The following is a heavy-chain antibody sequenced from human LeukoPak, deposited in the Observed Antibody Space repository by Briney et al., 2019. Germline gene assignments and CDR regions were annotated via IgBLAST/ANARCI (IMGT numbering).Heavy chain of an antibody. V-gene: IGHV4-34*01. CDR2: INHSGST. J-gene: IGHJ5*02. Sequence: PSETLSLTCAVYGGSLSGYYWSWIRQPPGKGLEWIGGINHSGSTNYNPSLKSRVTISVDTSKNQFSLKLSSVTAADTAVYYCARVGYDYVWGSYPKFAWFDPWGQGTLVTVSS. D-gene: IGHD3-16*02. CDR1: GGSLSGYY. CDR3: ARVGYDYVWGSYPKFAWFDP.